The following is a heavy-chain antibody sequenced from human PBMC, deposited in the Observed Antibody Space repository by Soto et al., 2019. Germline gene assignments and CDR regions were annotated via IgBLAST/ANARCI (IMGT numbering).Heavy chain of an antibody. CDR1: GGPIRRRGYY. V-gene: IGHV4-31*03. CDR2: FYYSGIT. J-gene: IGHJ4*02. D-gene: IGHD3-9*01. CDR3: AKDNEVVRYFDWLLSFFDY. Sequence: SETLSLTCTVSGGPIRRRGYYCSWIRHRPGEGLEWIGFFYYSGITDYNPSLRSRVTISADTSRNQVFLNMYSVTAADTAVYYCAKDNEVVRYFDWLLSFFDYWGQGTLVTVSS.